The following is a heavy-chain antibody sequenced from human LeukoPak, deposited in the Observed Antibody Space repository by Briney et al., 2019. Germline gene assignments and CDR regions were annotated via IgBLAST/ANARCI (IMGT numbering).Heavy chain of an antibody. Sequence: GGSLRLSCAASGFTFDDYGMSWVRQAPGKGLEWVSGINWNGGSTGYADSVKGRFTISRVNAKNSLYLQMNSLRAEDTALYYCATEPYYYDSSARDDYYYGMDVWGQGTTVTVSS. CDR2: INWNGGST. CDR1: GFTFDDYG. V-gene: IGHV3-20*04. CDR3: ATEPYYYDSSARDDYYYGMDV. J-gene: IGHJ6*02. D-gene: IGHD3-22*01.